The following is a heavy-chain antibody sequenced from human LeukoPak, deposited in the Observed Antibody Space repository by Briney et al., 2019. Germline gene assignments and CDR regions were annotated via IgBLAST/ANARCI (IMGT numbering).Heavy chain of an antibody. CDR1: GFTFSSYG. CDR3: AKDRAPTYYYGSGWGH. CDR2: IRYDGSNK. V-gene: IGHV3-30*02. Sequence: GGSLRLSCAASGFTFSSYGMHWVRQAPGKGLEWVAFIRYDGSNKYYADSVKGRLTISRDNSKNTLYLQMNSLRAEDTAVYYCAKDRAPTYYYGSGWGHWGQGTLVTVSS. D-gene: IGHD3-10*01. J-gene: IGHJ1*01.